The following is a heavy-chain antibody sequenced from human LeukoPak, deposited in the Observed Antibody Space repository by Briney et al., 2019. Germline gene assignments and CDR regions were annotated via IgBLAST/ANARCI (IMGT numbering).Heavy chain of an antibody. CDR2: IRGGSNTM. J-gene: IGHJ4*02. V-gene: IGHV3-48*01. CDR1: GFPFSTYN. Sequence: GGSLRLSCAASGFPFSTYNMNRVRQAPGKGLEWISYIRGGSNTMYYADSVRGRFTISRDNAKNSLYLQMNSLRAEDTAVYFCAREGASGSYLDYWGQGTLVTVSS. D-gene: IGHD3-10*01. CDR3: AREGASGSYLDY.